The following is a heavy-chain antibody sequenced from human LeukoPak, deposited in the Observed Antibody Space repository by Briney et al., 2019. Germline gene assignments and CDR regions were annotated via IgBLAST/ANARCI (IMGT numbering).Heavy chain of an antibody. CDR3: ARTYYDILTGYYTFDY. V-gene: IGHV4-61*02. CDR2: IYTSGST. CDR1: GGSISSGGFS. Sequence: SETLSLTCAVSGGSISSGGFSWSWIRQPAGKGLEWIGRIYTSGSTNYNPSLKSRVTMSVDTSKNQFSLKLSSVTAADTAVYYCARTYYDILTGYYTFDYWGQGTLVTVSS. J-gene: IGHJ4*02. D-gene: IGHD3-9*01.